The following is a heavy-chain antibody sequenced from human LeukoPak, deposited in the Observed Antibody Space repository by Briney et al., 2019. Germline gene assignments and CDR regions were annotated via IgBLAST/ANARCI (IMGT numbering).Heavy chain of an antibody. V-gene: IGHV3-21*01. CDR2: ISGSSSYI. J-gene: IGHJ6*03. D-gene: IGHD1-26*01. CDR1: GFPFSTYS. CDR3: AIDLLGSLQYYYYMDF. Sequence: PGGSLRLSCAASGFPFSTYSMSWVRQAPGKGLEWVSSISGSSSYIYYADSVKGRFTISRDNARNSVYLQMNSLRAEDTAVYYCAIDLLGSLQYYYYMDFWGKGTTVTVSS.